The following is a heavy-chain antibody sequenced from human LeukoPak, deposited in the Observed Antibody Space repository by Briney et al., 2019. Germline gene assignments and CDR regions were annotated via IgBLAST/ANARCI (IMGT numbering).Heavy chain of an antibody. V-gene: IGHV5-51*01. D-gene: IGHD6-13*01. J-gene: IGHJ5*02. Sequence: GESLKISCKGSGYSFTSYWIGWVRQMPGKGLEWMGIIYPGDSDTRYSPSFQGQVTISADKSISTAYLQWSSLKASDTAMYYCARRPYSSSWYGNWFDPWGQGTLVTVSS. CDR3: ARRPYSSSWYGNWFDP. CDR2: IYPGDSDT. CDR1: GYSFTSYW.